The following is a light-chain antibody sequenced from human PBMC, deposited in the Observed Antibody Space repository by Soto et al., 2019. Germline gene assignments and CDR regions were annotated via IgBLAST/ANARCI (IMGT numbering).Light chain of an antibody. CDR1: SSNIGAGYD. CDR3: QSYDSSLSGSRV. CDR2: SNT. Sequence: QPVLTQPPSGSGAAGQRVTISCTGSSSNIGAGYDVHWYQQLPRTAPKLLIYSNTNRPSGVPDRFSGSKSGTSASLAITGLQAEDEADYYCQSYDSSLSGSRVFGGGTKLTVL. J-gene: IGLJ2*01. V-gene: IGLV1-40*01.